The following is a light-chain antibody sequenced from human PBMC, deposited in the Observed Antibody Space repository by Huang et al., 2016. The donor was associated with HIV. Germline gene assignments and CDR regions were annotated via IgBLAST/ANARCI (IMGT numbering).Light chain of an antibody. CDR2: GAS. J-gene: IGKJ4*01. Sequence: EIVLTQSPGTLSLSPGERASLSCRASQSVSNSYLAWYQQKPGQAPRLRIYGASNRATGIPDRFSGSGSGTDFTLTISRLEPEDFAVYYCQQYGRSPLTFGGGTKVEIK. CDR3: QQYGRSPLT. CDR1: QSVSNSY. V-gene: IGKV3-20*01.